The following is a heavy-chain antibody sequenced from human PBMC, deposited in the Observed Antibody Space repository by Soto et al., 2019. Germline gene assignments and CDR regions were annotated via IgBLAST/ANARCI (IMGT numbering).Heavy chain of an antibody. V-gene: IGHV4-4*02. CDR3: ARGGLDQDFGVVGDNWFDP. D-gene: IGHD3-3*01. CDR1: GGSISSSNW. CDR2: IYHSGST. J-gene: IGHJ5*02. Sequence: QVQLQESGPGLVKPSGTLSLTCAVSGGSISSSNWWSWVRQPPGKGLEWIGEIYHSGSTNYNPSLKSRGTISVDKSKNQFSLKLSSVPAADTAVYYCARGGLDQDFGVVGDNWFDPWGQGTLVTVSS.